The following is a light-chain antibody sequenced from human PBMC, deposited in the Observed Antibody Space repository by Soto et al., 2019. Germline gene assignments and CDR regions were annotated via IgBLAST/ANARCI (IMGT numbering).Light chain of an antibody. CDR3: SSFAASNTHV. V-gene: IGLV2-8*01. J-gene: IGLJ1*01. CDR1: SSDVGSYNF. CDR2: EVT. Sequence: QSALTQPPSASGSPGQSVTISCTGTSSDVGSYNFVSWYQQYPGKAPKLMIYEVTKRPSGVPDRFSGSKSGNTASLTVSGLQAEDEADYSCSSFAASNTHVFGTGTKLTVL.